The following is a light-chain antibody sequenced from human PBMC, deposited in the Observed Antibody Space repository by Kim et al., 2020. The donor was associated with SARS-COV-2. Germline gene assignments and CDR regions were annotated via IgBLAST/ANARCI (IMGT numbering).Light chain of an antibody. J-gene: IGKJ2*01. CDR1: ESVSSN. CDR2: GAS. CDR3: QQYNNWPPMYT. Sequence: SRRERAALACRASESVSSNLAWYQQTPGQAPRLLIYGASIRATGIPARFSGSGSGTEFTRTISSRQSEDFAVYYCQQYNNWPPMYTFGQGTKLEI. V-gene: IGKV3-15*01.